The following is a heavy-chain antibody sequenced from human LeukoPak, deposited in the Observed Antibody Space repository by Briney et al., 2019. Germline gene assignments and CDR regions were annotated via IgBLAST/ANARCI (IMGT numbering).Heavy chain of an antibody. V-gene: IGHV3-7*01. J-gene: IGHJ6*03. CDR3: AREVAAAGKYYYYYMDV. CDR1: GFTFSSYC. CDR2: INQDGIEE. D-gene: IGHD6-13*01. Sequence: GGSLRLSCAASGFTFSSYCMSWVRQAPGKGLECVSNINQDGIEEYYVDSVKGRFTISRDKAKNSLYLQMHSLRAEDTAVYYCAREVAAAGKYYYYYMDVWGKGTTVTVSS.